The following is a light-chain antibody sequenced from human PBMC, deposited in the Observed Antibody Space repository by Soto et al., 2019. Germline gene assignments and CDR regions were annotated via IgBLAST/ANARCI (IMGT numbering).Light chain of an antibody. J-gene: IGKJ1*01. CDR1: QAISNY. CDR3: QHHTRVPRT. Sequence: DIQMTQSPSSLSASVGDRVTITCRSSQAISNYLAWYQQKPGNVPKLLIYAASTLQSGVPSHFSGSGSGTDFTLTSSSLQPEDVATCYWQHHTRVPRTFGQGTKVEIK. CDR2: AAS. V-gene: IGKV1-27*01.